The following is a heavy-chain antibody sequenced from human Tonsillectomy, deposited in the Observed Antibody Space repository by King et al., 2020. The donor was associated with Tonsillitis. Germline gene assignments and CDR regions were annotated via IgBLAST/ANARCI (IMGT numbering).Heavy chain of an antibody. Sequence: QLVQSGAEVKKPGASVKVSCKASGYTFTGYYMHWVRQAPGQGLEWMGWINPNSGGTNYAQKFQGRVTMTRDTSISTAYMELSRLRSDDTAVYYCASTYKYDFWSVQPQQNWYFDLSGRGTLVTVSS. J-gene: IGHJ2*01. CDR2: INPNSGGT. CDR1: GYTFTGYY. D-gene: IGHD3-3*01. V-gene: IGHV1-2*02. CDR3: ASTYKYDFWSVQPQQNWYFDL.